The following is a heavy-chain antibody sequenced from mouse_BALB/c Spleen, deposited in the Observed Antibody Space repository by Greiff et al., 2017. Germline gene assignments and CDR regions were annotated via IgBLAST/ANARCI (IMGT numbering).Heavy chain of an antibody. CDR2: IDPANGNT. D-gene: IGHD2-4*01. Sequence: EVHLVESGAELVKPGASVKLSCTASGFNIKDTYMHWVKQRPEQGLEWIGRIDPANGNTKYDPKFQGKATITADTSSNTAYLQLSSLTSEDTAVYYCARWGLRRGYAMDYWGQGTSVTVSS. CDR1: GFNIKDTY. CDR3: ARWGLRRGYAMDY. V-gene: IGHV14-3*02. J-gene: IGHJ4*01.